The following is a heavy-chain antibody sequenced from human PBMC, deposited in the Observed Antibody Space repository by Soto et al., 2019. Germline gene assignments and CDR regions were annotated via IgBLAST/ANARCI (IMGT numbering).Heavy chain of an antibody. Sequence: EVQLVESGGGLVQPGESLRLSCTASEFTFSDYSMGWVRQAPGKGLEWVANMRRDGSETYYVDSVKGRFIISRDNNRKSLYLQMNSLRAEDTAFYYCVRHYYDKDSSRYRPFDIWGHGTMVTVSS. CDR2: MRRDGSET. D-gene: IGHD3-22*01. V-gene: IGHV3-7*03. CDR3: VRHYYDKDSSRYRPFDI. CDR1: EFTFSDYS. J-gene: IGHJ3*02.